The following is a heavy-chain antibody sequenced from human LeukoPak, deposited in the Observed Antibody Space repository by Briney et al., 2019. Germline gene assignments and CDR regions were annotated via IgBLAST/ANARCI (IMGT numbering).Heavy chain of an antibody. CDR3: ARTMQQWLVDAAGGDY. D-gene: IGHD6-19*01. CDR1: GGTFSSCA. Sequence: ASVKVSCKASGGTFSSCAISWVRQAPGQGLEWMGWISAYNGNTNYAQKLQGRVTMTTDTSTSTAYMELRSLRSDDTAVYYCARTMQQWLVDAAGGDYWGQGTLVTVSS. V-gene: IGHV1-18*01. J-gene: IGHJ4*02. CDR2: ISAYNGNT.